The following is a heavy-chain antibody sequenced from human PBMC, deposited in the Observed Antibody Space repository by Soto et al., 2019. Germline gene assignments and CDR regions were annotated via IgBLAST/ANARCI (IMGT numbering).Heavy chain of an antibody. D-gene: IGHD6-13*01. CDR3: ARLDISAEQQLAPRYGMDV. Sequence: PGESLKISCKGSGYSFTTYWIAWVRQMPGKGLEWMGIIYPGDSDTRYSPSFQGQVTISADKSISTAYLQWSSLKASDTAMYYCARLDISAEQQLAPRYGMDVWGQGTTVTVSS. CDR1: GYSFTTYW. V-gene: IGHV5-51*01. J-gene: IGHJ6*02. CDR2: IYPGDSDT.